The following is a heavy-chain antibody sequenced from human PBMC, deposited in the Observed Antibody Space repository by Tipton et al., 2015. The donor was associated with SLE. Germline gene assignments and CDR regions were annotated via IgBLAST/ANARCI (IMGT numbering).Heavy chain of an antibody. V-gene: IGHV4-34*01. CDR2: INHSGST. J-gene: IGHJ4*02. D-gene: IGHD3-10*01. CDR1: GGSFSGYY. CDR3: ARGRGGSGSYYRGDYFDY. Sequence: TLSLTCAVYGGSFSGYYWSWIRQPLGKGLEWIGEINHSGSTNYNPSLKSRVTISVDTSKNQFSLKLSSVTAADTAVYYCARGRGGSGSYYRGDYFDYWGQGTLVTVSS.